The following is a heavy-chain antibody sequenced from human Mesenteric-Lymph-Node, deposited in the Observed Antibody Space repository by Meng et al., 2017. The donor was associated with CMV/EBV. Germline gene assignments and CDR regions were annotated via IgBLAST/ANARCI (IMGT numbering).Heavy chain of an antibody. J-gene: IGHJ4*02. CDR2: IYHSGVT. D-gene: IGHD3-10*01. V-gene: IGHV4-4*02. CDR1: GGSISSGHW. Sequence: VCGGSISSGHWWNWVRQSPGKGLEWIGEIYHSGVTNYNPSLKSRVTISLDKSKNHFSLKLSSVTAADTAVYYCARETDYYGSGNSHWGQGTLVTVSS. CDR3: ARETDYYGSGNSH.